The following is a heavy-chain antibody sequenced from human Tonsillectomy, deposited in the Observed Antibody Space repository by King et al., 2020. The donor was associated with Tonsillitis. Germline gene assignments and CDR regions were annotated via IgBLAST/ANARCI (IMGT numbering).Heavy chain of an antibody. CDR2: IYSSGGI. D-gene: IGHD3-3*01. J-gene: IGHJ2*01. V-gene: IGHV4-31*03. CDR1: CCSISSNYYY. CDR3: ARGYSFTLFGVTTHWYFDL. Sequence: QLQESGPGLVKSSQTLSLTCTVSCCSISSNYYYWGWVRQHPGKGLEGIGDIYSSGGIYFNPSLGSRLIISVETSMNQFSLKLSSVTSADTAVYYCARGYSFTLFGVTTHWYFDLWGRGSLVTVSS.